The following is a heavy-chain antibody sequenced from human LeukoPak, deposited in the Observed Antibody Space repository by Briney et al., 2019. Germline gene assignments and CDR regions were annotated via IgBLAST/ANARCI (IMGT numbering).Heavy chain of an antibody. CDR1: GYTFTTYG. J-gene: IGHJ2*01. V-gene: IGHV1-18*01. CDR2: ISAHNGNT. CDR3: ARDGYFDL. Sequence: GASVKVSCKASGYTFTTYGIAWVRQAPGQGLEWMGWISAHNGNTNYAQSLQGRVTMTTDTSTNTAYMEPRSLRSDDTAVYYCARDGYFDLWGRGTLVTVSS.